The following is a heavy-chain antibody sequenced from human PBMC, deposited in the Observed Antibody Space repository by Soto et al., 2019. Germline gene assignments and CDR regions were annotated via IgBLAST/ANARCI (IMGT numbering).Heavy chain of an antibody. CDR3: VKDSQFYYMDL. Sequence: EVQLVESGGALVQPGRSLRLSCVASGFKFNDYAIHWVRQAPGKGLEWVSGASWNGDIIGYADSVKGRFTISRDNAKNSLYLQMNSLRTEDTALYYCVKDSQFYYMDLWGQGTTVTVSS. J-gene: IGHJ6*03. V-gene: IGHV3-9*01. CDR2: ASWNGDII. CDR1: GFKFNDYA.